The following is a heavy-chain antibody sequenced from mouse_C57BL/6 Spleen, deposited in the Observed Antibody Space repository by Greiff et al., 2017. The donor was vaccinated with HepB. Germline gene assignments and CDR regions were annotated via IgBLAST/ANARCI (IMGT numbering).Heavy chain of an antibody. D-gene: IGHD2-5*01. CDR3: TTLVYSNYNY. V-gene: IGHV14-1*01. J-gene: IGHJ2*01. Sequence: SGFNIKDYYMHWVKQRPEQGLEWIGRIDPEDGDTEYAPKFQGKATMTADTSSNTAYLQLSSLTSEDTAVYYCTTLVYSNYNYWGQGTTLTVSS. CDR1: GFNIKDYY. CDR2: IDPEDGDT.